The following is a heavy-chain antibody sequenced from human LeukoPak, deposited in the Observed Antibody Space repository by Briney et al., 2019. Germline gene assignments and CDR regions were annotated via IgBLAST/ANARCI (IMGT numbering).Heavy chain of an antibody. D-gene: IGHD1-1*01. CDR2: IYYSGST. CDR1: GGSISSYY. J-gene: IGHJ4*02. CDR3: ARHITTPGGPVGY. V-gene: IGHV4-59*08. Sequence: SETLSLTCTVSGGSISSYYWSWIRQPPGKGLEYIGHIYYSGSTNYSPSLKSRVTISVDTSKNQFSLKLSSVTAADTAVYYCARHITTPGGPVGYWGQGTLVTVSS.